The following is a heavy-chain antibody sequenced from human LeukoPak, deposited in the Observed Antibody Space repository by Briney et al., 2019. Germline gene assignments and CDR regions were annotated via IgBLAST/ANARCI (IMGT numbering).Heavy chain of an antibody. Sequence: PSETLSLTCAVYGGSFSGYYWSWIRQPPGKGLEWIGEINHSGSTNYNPSLKSRVTISVDTSKNQFSLKLSSVTAADTAVYYCARLLITRYFDWLLPYYYYYMDVWGKGTTVTISS. D-gene: IGHD3-9*01. J-gene: IGHJ6*03. CDR1: GGSFSGYY. CDR2: INHSGST. V-gene: IGHV4-34*01. CDR3: ARLLITRYFDWLLPYYYYYMDV.